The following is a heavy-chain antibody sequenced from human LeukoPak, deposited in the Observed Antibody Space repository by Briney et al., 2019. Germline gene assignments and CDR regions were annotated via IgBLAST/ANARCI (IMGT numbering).Heavy chain of an antibody. CDR1: GFTFSSYE. CDR3: ARDRGYCTGGICCAVLDI. CDR2: INGDGSEK. D-gene: IGHD2-8*02. V-gene: IGHV3-7*01. Sequence: PGGSLRLSCAASGFTFSSYEMNWVRQAPGKGLEWMANINGDGSEKNYADSVKGRFTISRDNAKNSLFLQMDSLRGDDTALYYCARDRGYCTGGICCAVLDIWGQGTLVTVSS. J-gene: IGHJ3*02.